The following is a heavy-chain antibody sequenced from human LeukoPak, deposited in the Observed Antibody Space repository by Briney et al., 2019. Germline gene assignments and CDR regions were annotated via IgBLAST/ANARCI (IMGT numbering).Heavy chain of an antibody. V-gene: IGHV3-11*04. Sequence: GGSLRLSCAASGFTFSDYYMSWIRQAPGKGLEWVSYISSSSSTIYYADSVKGRFTISRDNSKNTLYLQMNSLRAEDTAVYYCARESYSYGPFDYWGQGTLVTVSS. CDR3: ARESYSYGPFDY. CDR2: ISSSSSTI. D-gene: IGHD5-18*01. J-gene: IGHJ4*02. CDR1: GFTFSDYY.